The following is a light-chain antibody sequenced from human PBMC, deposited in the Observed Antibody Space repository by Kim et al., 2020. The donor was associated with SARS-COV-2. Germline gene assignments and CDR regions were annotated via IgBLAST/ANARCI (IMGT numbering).Light chain of an antibody. CDR2: DVT. CDR3: CSYTRSSSRV. CDR1: SSDVGGYNF. V-gene: IGLV2-11*03. J-gene: IGLJ2*01. Sequence: GPSLTISCPGTSSDVGGYNFVSWFQLFPGKAPRLLIYDVTKRPSGVPDRFSGSKSGNTASLTISGLQADDEADYFCCSYTRSSSRVFGEGTQLTVL.